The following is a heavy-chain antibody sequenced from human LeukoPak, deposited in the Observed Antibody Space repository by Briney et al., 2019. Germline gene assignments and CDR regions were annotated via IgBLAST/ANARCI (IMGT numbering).Heavy chain of an antibody. Sequence: PGGSLRLSCAASGFTFSSYYMIWVRQAPGKGLEWVSYISSSSSTIYYADSVKGRFTISRDNAKNSLYLQMNSLRAEDTAVYYCAKAYYSGYCSGGSCYPIDYWGQGTLVTVSS. V-gene: IGHV3-48*04. CDR3: AKAYYSGYCSGGSCYPIDY. J-gene: IGHJ4*02. D-gene: IGHD2-15*01. CDR2: ISSSSSTI. CDR1: GFTFSSYY.